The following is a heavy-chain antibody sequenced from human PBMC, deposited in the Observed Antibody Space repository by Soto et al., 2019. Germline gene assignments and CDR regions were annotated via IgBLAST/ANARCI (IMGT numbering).Heavy chain of an antibody. Sequence: GESLKISCKGSGYSFTSYWIGWVRQMPGKGLEWMGIIYPGDSDTRYSPSFQGQVTISADRSISTAYLQWSSLKASDTAMYYCARPYSSGWYGGDAFDIWGQGTMVTVSS. CDR2: IYPGDSDT. V-gene: IGHV5-51*01. D-gene: IGHD6-19*01. J-gene: IGHJ3*02. CDR3: ARPYSSGWYGGDAFDI. CDR1: GYSFTSYW.